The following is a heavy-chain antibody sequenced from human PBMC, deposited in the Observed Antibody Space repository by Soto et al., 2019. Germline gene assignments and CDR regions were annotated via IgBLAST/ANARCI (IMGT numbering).Heavy chain of an antibody. CDR2: INPSGGST. J-gene: IGHJ6*02. V-gene: IGHV1-46*01. D-gene: IGHD3-10*01. CDR3: ARDPSLITMVRGVIITDYYYGMDV. Sequence: ASVKVSCKASGYTFTSYYMHWVRQAPGLGLEWMGIINPSGGSTSYAQKFQGRVTMTRDTSTSTVYMELSSLRSEDTAVYYCARDPSLITMVRGVIITDYYYGMDVWGQGTTVTVSS. CDR1: GYTFTSYY.